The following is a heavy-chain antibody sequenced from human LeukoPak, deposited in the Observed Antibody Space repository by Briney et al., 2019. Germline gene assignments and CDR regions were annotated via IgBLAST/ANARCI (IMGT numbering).Heavy chain of an antibody. V-gene: IGHV3-23*01. CDR1: GFTVSSNY. CDR3: AKTPSGTLSAPTGYFDY. D-gene: IGHD1-14*01. Sequence: PGGSLRLSCAASGFTVSSNYMSWVRRAPGKGLEWVSAISGSGGSTYYADSVKGRFTISRDNSKNTLYLQMNSLRAEDTAVYYCAKTPSGTLSAPTGYFDYWGQGTLVTVSS. CDR2: ISGSGGST. J-gene: IGHJ4*02.